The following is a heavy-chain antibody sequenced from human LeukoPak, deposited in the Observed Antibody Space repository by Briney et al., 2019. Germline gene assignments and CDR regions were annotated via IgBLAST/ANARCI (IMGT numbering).Heavy chain of an antibody. CDR3: ARSGGSTVTTRYFDL. V-gene: IGHV4-59*08. Sequence: PSETLSLTCTVSGGSISSYYWSWIRQPPGKGLEWLGYIYYSGSTNYNPSLKSRVTISVDTSKNQFSLKLSSVTAADTAVYYCARSGGSTVTTRYFDLWGRGTLVTVSS. D-gene: IGHD4-17*01. CDR1: GGSISSYY. CDR2: IYYSGST. J-gene: IGHJ2*01.